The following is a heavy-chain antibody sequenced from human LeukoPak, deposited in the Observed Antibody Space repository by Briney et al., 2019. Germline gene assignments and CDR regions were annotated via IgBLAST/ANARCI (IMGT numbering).Heavy chain of an antibody. V-gene: IGHV3-48*04. CDR1: GFTFSNYW. Sequence: GGSLRLSCVFSGFTFSNYWMKWVRQAPGKGLEWVSYISSSGSTIYYADSVKGRFTISRDNAKNSLYLQMNSLRAEDTAVYYCARVASGSSWYSWWFDPWGQGTLVTVSS. CDR3: ARVASGSSWYSWWFDP. D-gene: IGHD6-13*01. CDR2: ISSSGSTI. J-gene: IGHJ5*02.